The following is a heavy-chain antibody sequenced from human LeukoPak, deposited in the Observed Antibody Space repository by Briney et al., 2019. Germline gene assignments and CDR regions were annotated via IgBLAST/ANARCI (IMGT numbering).Heavy chain of an antibody. Sequence: SGTLSLTCAVSGGSISSSNWWSWVRQPPGKGLEWIGEIYHGGSTNYNPSLKSRVTISVDKSKNQFSLKLSSVTAADTAVYYCARGSGSSGWYGFDYWGQGTLVTVSS. J-gene: IGHJ4*02. CDR3: ARGSGSSGWYGFDY. CDR1: GGSISSSNW. D-gene: IGHD6-19*01. V-gene: IGHV4-4*02. CDR2: IYHGGST.